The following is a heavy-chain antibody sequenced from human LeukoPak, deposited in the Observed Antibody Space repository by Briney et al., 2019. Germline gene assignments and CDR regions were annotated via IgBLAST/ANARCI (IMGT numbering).Heavy chain of an antibody. CDR1: GGSISIYY. J-gene: IGHJ4*02. CDR3: ARQGDGYNPFNY. Sequence: PSETLSLTCTVSGGSISIYYWSWIRQPPGKGLEWIGYIYYSGSTNYNPSLKSRVTISINTSKNQFSLKLSSVTAADTAVYYCARQGDGYNPFNYWGQGTLVTVSS. V-gene: IGHV4-59*08. D-gene: IGHD5-24*01. CDR2: IYYSGST.